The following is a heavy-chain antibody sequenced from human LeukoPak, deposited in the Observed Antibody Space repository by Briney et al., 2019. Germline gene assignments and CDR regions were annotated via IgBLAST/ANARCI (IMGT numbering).Heavy chain of an antibody. V-gene: IGHV3-21*01. Sequence: EGSLRLSCAASGFTFSSYSMNWVRQAPGKGLEWVSSISTSSIYIYYADSVKGRFTISRGNAKNSLYLQMNSLRAEDTAVYYCAREGRPLDSKVWVLGLGAFDIWGQGTMVTVSS. D-gene: IGHD3-22*01. CDR2: ISTSSIYI. J-gene: IGHJ3*02. CDR3: AREGRPLDSKVWVLGLGAFDI. CDR1: GFTFSSYS.